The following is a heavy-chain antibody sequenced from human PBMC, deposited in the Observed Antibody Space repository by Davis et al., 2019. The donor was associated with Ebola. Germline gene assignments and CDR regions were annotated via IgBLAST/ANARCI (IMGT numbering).Heavy chain of an antibody. CDR3: ARYGDYTSVDY. CDR2: IYYSGST. D-gene: IGHD4-17*01. Sequence: TFSSYAMSWVRQAPGKGLEWIGSIYYSGSTYYNPSLKSRVTISVDTSKNQFSLKLSSVTAADTAVYYCARYGDYTSVDYWGQGTLVTVSS. V-gene: IGHV4-39*01. J-gene: IGHJ4*02. CDR1: TFSSYA.